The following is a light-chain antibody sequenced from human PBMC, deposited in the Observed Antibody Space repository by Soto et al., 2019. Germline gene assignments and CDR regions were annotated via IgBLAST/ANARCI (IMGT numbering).Light chain of an antibody. CDR2: DAS. CDR1: QSVSSSY. Sequence: EIVLTQSPGTLSLSPGERATLSFRASQSVSSSYLAWYQQKPGKAPKLLIYDASNLETGVPSRFSGSGSGTDFTFTISSLQTEDIATYYCQQYDNPLFTFGPGTKVDIK. J-gene: IGKJ3*01. V-gene: IGKV3-20*01. CDR3: QQYDNPLFT.